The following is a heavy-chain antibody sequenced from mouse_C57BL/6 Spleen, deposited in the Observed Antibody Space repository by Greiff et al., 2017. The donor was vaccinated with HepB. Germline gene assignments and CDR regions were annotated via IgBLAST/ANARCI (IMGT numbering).Heavy chain of an antibody. V-gene: IGHV5-16*01. Sequence: EVQLVESEGGLVQPGSSMKLSCTASGFTFSDYYMAWVRQVPEKGLEWVANINYDGSSTYYLDSLKSRFIISRDNAKNILYLQMSSLKSEDTATYYCARDGALGFYFDYWGQGTTLTVSS. CDR3: ARDGALGFYFDY. CDR2: INYDGSST. J-gene: IGHJ2*01. CDR1: GFTFSDYY. D-gene: IGHD4-1*01.